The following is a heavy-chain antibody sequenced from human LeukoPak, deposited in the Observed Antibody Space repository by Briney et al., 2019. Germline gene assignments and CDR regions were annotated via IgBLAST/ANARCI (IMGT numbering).Heavy chain of an antibody. D-gene: IGHD6-13*01. V-gene: IGHV1-69*04. CDR2: IIPILGIA. Sequence: PGESLKISCKASGGTFSSYTISWVRQAPGQGLEWMGRIIPILGIANYAQKFQGRVTITADKSTSTAYMELSSLRSEDTAVYYCARDYPYIAAYWGQGTLVTVSS. CDR3: ARDYPYIAAY. J-gene: IGHJ4*02. CDR1: GGTFSSYT.